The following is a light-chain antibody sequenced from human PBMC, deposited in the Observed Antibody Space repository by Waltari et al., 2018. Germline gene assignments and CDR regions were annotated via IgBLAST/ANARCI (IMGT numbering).Light chain of an antibody. Sequence: NFMLTQPHSVSESPMKTVTISCTRSSGNIAPNFVQWYQQRPGSAPTTVIYEDDQRPSGVPDRFSGSIDTSSNSASLTISGLKTDDEADYYCQSFEMSNWVFGGGTKLTVL. CDR3: QSFEMSNWV. J-gene: IGLJ3*02. V-gene: IGLV6-57*04. CDR2: EDD. CDR1: SGNIAPNF.